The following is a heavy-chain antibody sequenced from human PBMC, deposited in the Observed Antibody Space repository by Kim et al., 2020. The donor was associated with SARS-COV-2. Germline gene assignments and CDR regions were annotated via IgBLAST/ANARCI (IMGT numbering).Heavy chain of an antibody. CDR2: IWYDGSNK. D-gene: IGHD3-22*01. CDR3: ARDPGGITMIVVVNYYYGMDV. V-gene: IGHV3-33*08. Sequence: GGSLRLSCAASGFTFSSYGMHGVRQAPGKGLEWVAVIWYDGSNKYYADSVKGRFTISRDNSKNTLYLQMNSLRAEDTAVYYCARDPGGITMIVVVNYYYGMDVWGQGTTVTVSS. CDR1: GFTFSSYG. J-gene: IGHJ6*02.